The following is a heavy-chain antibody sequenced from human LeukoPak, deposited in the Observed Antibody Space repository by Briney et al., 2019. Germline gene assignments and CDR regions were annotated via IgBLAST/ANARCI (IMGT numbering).Heavy chain of an antibody. D-gene: IGHD5-18*01. CDR1: GYSIRSGYY. CDR3: ARDGRGSTYGYYFDF. Sequence: SGTLSFTCTVFGYSIRSGYYWGWIRQSPGKGLGWMGNMYHSGSTYYNPSLMSRVTISVDTSKNQFSLKLDSVTAADTAVYYCARDGRGSTYGYYFDFWGQGTLVTVSS. J-gene: IGHJ4*02. CDR2: MYHSGST. V-gene: IGHV4-38-2*02.